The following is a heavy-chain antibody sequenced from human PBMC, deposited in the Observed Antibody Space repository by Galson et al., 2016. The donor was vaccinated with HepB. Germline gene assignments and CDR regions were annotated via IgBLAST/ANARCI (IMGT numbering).Heavy chain of an antibody. J-gene: IGHJ6*02. CDR2: VHSGGRT. D-gene: IGHD4-17*01. V-gene: IGHV3-66*01. Sequence: LRLSCAASGLTVSRSYMSWVRQTPGKGLEWVSIVHSGGRTYYSDSVKGRFTISRDTSKNTLYLQMNSLRADDTAVYYCARDYAAYGDPARYYYFEKDVWGQGTTVTVSS. CDR3: ARDYAAYGDPARYYYFEKDV. CDR1: GLTVSRSY.